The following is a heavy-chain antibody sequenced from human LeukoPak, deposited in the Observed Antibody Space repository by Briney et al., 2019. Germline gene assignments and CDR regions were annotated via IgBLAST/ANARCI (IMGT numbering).Heavy chain of an antibody. J-gene: IGHJ6*03. D-gene: IGHD3-10*01. Sequence: SETLSLTCTVSGYSINSGYYWVWIRQPPGKGLEWIGSIYRTGSTNYNPSLKSRVIISVDTSKNQFSLKLSSVTAADTAVYYCARFMVRDDYYMDVWGKGTTVTISS. CDR3: ARFMVRDDYYMDV. V-gene: IGHV4-38-2*02. CDR1: GYSINSGYY. CDR2: IYRTGST.